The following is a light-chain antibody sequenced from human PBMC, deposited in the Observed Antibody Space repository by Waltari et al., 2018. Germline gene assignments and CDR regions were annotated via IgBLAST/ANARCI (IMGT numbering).Light chain of an antibody. CDR2: GKN. CDR3: NSRDSRGHPLV. V-gene: IGLV3-19*01. J-gene: IGLJ1*01. Sequence: SSELTQDPVVSVALGQTVRITCQGDSLSYYYANWYHQKTGQAPVLVMYGKNNRPSGIPDRFSGSYSGTTASLIITGAQAEDEGDYYCNSRDSRGHPLVFGTGTKVTVL. CDR1: SLSYYY.